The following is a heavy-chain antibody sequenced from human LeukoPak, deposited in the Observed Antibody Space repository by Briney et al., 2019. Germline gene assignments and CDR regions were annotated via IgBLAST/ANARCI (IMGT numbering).Heavy chain of an antibody. D-gene: IGHD4-4*01. CDR2: INHSGST. CDR3: ARSPTVTTYAY. J-gene: IGHJ4*02. CDR1: GGSFSGYC. Sequence: SETLSLTCAVYGGSFSGYCWSWIRQPPGKGLEWIGEINHSGSTNYNPSLKSRVTISVDTSKNQFSLKLSSVTAADTAVYYCARSPTVTTYAYWGQGTLVTVSS. V-gene: IGHV4-34*01.